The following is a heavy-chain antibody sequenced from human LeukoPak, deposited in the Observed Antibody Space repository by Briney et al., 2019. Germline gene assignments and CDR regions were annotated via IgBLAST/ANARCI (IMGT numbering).Heavy chain of an antibody. J-gene: IGHJ4*02. CDR1: GYTFTSYH. V-gene: IGHV1-46*01. Sequence: ASVKDSCKASGYTFTSYHMHWVRQAPGQGLEGMGIIDPSGGSTSYAQKFQGRVTMTRDMSTSTVYMELSSLRSEDTAVYYCARTPDDTAMATFDYWGQGTLVTVSS. CDR3: ARTPDDTAMATFDY. CDR2: IDPSGGST. D-gene: IGHD5-18*01.